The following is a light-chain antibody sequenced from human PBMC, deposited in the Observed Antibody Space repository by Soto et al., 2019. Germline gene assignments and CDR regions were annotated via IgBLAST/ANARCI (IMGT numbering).Light chain of an antibody. CDR2: GAS. V-gene: IGKV3-15*01. CDR3: QQYDNWAWT. J-gene: IGKJ1*01. Sequence: EIVMTQSPATLSVSPGGRATLSCRASQSISDTLAWYQQKPGQAPRLLIYGASRRATGFPARFSGSGSGTDFTLTISSLQSEDFAVYYCQQYDNWAWTFGQRTKVDIK. CDR1: QSISDT.